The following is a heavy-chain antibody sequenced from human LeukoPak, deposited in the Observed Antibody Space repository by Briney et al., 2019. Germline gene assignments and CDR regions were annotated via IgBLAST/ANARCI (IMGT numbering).Heavy chain of an antibody. Sequence: SQTLSLTCTVSGGSISSGDYYWSWTRQPPGKGLEWIGYIYYSGSTYYNPSLKSRVTISVDTSKNQFSLKLSSVTAADTAVYYCATQTSASIYYYYYYMDVWGKGTTVTVSS. CDR2: IYYSGST. CDR1: GGSISSGDYY. V-gene: IGHV4-30-4*08. J-gene: IGHJ6*03. CDR3: ATQTSASIYYYYYYMDV. D-gene: IGHD6-6*01.